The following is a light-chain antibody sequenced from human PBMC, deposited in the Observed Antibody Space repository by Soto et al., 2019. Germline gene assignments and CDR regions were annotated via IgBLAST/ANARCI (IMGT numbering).Light chain of an antibody. CDR3: HHYGSSPRT. J-gene: IGKJ1*01. CDR1: QSVTSSY. Sequence: EIVLTQSPGTLSLSPGERATLSCRASQSVTSSYLAWYQQKPGQAPRLLIYGASSRATGITDRFSGSESETDFTLTISRLEPEDFAVYYCHHYGSSPRTFGQGTKVEIK. V-gene: IGKV3-20*01. CDR2: GAS.